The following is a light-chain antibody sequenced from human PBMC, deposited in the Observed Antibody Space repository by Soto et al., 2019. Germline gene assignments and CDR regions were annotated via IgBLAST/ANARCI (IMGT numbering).Light chain of an antibody. CDR2: SNN. J-gene: IGLJ1*01. V-gene: IGLV1-47*02. CDR3: SSYAGSSNV. Sequence: QTVVTQPPSASGTPGQRVFISCSGSSSNIGGTNYAYWYQQLPGAAPKLLMHSNNLRPSGVPERISGSKSGTSASLAISGLRSEDEAVYYCSSYAGSSNVFGTGTKLTVL. CDR1: SSNIGGTNY.